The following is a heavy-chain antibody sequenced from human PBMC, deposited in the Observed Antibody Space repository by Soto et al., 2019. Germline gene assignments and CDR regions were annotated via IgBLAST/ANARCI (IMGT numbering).Heavy chain of an antibody. D-gene: IGHD2-8*01. CDR1: GGSISSGDYY. J-gene: IGHJ4*02. CDR3: ARNGALDY. V-gene: IGHV4-30-4*01. Sequence: QVQLQESGPGLVKPSQTLSLTCTVSGGSISSGDYYWSWIRQPPGKGLEWIGYILYSGTTNYNPATEGRLTISGDTSKTHFSLNLTSVTAADPAVYYCARNGALDYWGRGTLVTVSS. CDR2: ILYSGTT.